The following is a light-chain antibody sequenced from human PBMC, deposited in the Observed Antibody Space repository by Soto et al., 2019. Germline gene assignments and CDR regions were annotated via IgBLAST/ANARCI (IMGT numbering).Light chain of an antibody. CDR2: EVS. Sequence: QSALTQPASVSGSPGQSITISCTGTSSDVGGYNYVSWYQQHPGKAPKLMMYEVSNRPSGVSNRFSGSKSGNTASLTISGLQAEEEADYSCSSYTSSSTRVLGTGTKLTV. V-gene: IGLV2-14*01. CDR3: SSYTSSSTRV. CDR1: SSDVGGYNY. J-gene: IGLJ1*01.